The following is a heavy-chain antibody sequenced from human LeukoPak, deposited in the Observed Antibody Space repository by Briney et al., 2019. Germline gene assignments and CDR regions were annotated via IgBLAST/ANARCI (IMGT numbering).Heavy chain of an antibody. CDR3: ARVGRDGYS. V-gene: IGHV4-59*01. Sequence: SETLSLTCTVSVGSISSYYWSWIRQPPGKGLEWIGYIYYSGSTNYNPSLKSRVTISVDTSKNQFSLKLSSVTAADTAVYYCARVGRDGYSWGQGTLVTVSS. CDR1: VGSISSYY. J-gene: IGHJ4*02. D-gene: IGHD5-24*01. CDR2: IYYSGST.